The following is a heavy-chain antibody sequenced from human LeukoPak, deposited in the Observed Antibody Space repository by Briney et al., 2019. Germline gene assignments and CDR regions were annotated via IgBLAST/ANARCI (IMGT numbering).Heavy chain of an antibody. J-gene: IGHJ4*02. D-gene: IGHD4-11*01. CDR2: ISSGSSYI. Sequence: GGSLRLSCAASGFAFSSCSMSWVRQAPGKGLEWVSSISSGSSYIYYADSVKGRFTISRDNAESPLSLQMNGLRAEDTAVYYCVTTVTTRYFDYWGQGTLVTVSS. CDR1: GFAFSSCS. V-gene: IGHV3-21*01. CDR3: VTTVTTRYFDY.